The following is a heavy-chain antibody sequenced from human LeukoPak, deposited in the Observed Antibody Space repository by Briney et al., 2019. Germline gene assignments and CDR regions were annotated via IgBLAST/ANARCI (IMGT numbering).Heavy chain of an antibody. Sequence: ASVKVPCKASGGTFSSYAISWVRQAPGQGLEWMGRIIPILGIANYAQKFQGRVTITADKSTSTAYMELSSLRSEDTAVYYCARDEAAPITMVRGVYNWFDPWGQGTLVTVSS. CDR3: ARDEAAPITMVRGVYNWFDP. D-gene: IGHD3-10*01. J-gene: IGHJ5*02. CDR2: IIPILGIA. CDR1: GGTFSSYA. V-gene: IGHV1-69*04.